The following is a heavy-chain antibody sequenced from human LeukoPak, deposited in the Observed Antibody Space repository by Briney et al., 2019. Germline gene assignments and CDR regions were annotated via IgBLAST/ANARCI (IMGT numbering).Heavy chain of an antibody. CDR2: TWYDGSNK. V-gene: IGHV3-33*01. CDR1: GFTFSSYG. J-gene: IGHJ4*02. D-gene: IGHD2-2*01. CDR3: AREGIVVVPTANELDY. Sequence: PGRSLRLSCAASGFTFSSYGMHWVRQAPGKGLEWVAVTWYDGSNKYYADSVKGRFTISRDNSKNTLYLQMNSLRAEDTAVYYCAREGIVVVPTANELDYWGQGTLVTVSS.